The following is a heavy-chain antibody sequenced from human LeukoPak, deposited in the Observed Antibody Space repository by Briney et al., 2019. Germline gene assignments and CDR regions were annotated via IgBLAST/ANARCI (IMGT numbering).Heavy chain of an antibody. CDR2: INPNSGGT. J-gene: IGHJ6*03. D-gene: IGHD6-13*01. V-gene: IGHV1-2*02. Sequence: GASVKVSCKASGYTFTGYYMHWVRQAPGQGLEWMGWINPNSGGTNYAQKFQGRVTMTRDTSISTAYMELSRLRSDDTAVYYCARAGIAAAGTNYYYYYYMDVWGKGTTVTVPS. CDR1: GYTFTGYY. CDR3: ARAGIAAAGTNYYYYYYMDV.